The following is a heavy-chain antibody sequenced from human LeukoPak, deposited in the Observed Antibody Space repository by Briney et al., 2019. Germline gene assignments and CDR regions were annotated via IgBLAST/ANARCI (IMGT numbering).Heavy chain of an antibody. D-gene: IGHD3-22*01. CDR2: IWYDGSNK. CDR3: AKTYYDSSGYYVEYYFDY. CDR1: GFTFSSYG. Sequence: GGSLRLSCAASGFTFSSYGMHWVRQAPGKGLEWVAVIWYDGSNKYYADSVKGRFTISRDNSKNTLYLQMNSLRAEDTAVYYCAKTYYDSSGYYVEYYFDYWGQGTLVTVSS. J-gene: IGHJ4*02. V-gene: IGHV3-33*06.